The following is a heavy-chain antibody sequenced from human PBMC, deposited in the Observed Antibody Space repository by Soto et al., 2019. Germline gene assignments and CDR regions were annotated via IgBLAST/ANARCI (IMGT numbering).Heavy chain of an antibody. V-gene: IGHV1-2*02. CDR3: ARDAVSTIGDFDY. CDR1: VYTFTGYY. Sequence: XSVKVSCKASVYTFTGYYIHWVRQAPGQGLEWMGWINPNSGATNQAQKFQGRVTMARDTSISTAYMELSRLTSDDTAVYYCARDAVSTIGDFDYWGQGTLVTVSS. CDR2: INPNSGAT. J-gene: IGHJ4*02. D-gene: IGHD5-12*01.